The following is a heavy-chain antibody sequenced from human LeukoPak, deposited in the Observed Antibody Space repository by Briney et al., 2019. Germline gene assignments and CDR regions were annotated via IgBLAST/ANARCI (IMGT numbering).Heavy chain of an antibody. Sequence: GGSLRLSCAASGFTVSTNYMTWVRQAPGKGLEWVSVIYSGGSTYYADSVKGRFSISRDNSKNTLYLQMNSLRAEDTAVYYCARIQITMVRGVIIKRENWFDPWGQGTLVTVSS. CDR1: GFTVSTNY. V-gene: IGHV3-66*01. J-gene: IGHJ5*02. CDR2: IYSGGST. D-gene: IGHD3-10*01. CDR3: ARIQITMVRGVIIKRENWFDP.